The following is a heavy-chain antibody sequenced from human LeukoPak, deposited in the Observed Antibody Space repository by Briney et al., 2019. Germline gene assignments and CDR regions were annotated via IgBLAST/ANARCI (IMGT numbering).Heavy chain of an antibody. CDR1: GFTFSSYA. J-gene: IGHJ4*02. CDR2: IYSGGST. Sequence: PGRSLRLSCAASGFTFSSYAMSWVRQDPGKGLEWVTVIYSGGSTYYAASVKGRFTISRDNSKNTLYLQMNSLRAEDTAVYYCAPIAIRSGYWGQGTLVTVSS. CDR3: APIAIRSGY. D-gene: IGHD3-9*01. V-gene: IGHV3-66*01.